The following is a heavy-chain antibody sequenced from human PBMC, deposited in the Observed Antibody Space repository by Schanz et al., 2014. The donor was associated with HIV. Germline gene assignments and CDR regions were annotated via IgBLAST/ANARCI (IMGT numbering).Heavy chain of an antibody. CDR2: IYNSGSS. CDR1: GGSISGYY. CDR3: VRLELSYWYFDL. J-gene: IGHJ2*01. Sequence: QVQLQESGPGLVKPSQTLSLTCTVSGGSISGYYWSWIRQPQGKGLEWIGNIYNSGSSNYNNNPYLKRPVTISVDTSKHQFSLKLSSVTAADTAVYYCVRLELSYWYFDLWGRGTLVTVSS. V-gene: IGHV4-59*01. D-gene: IGHD3-3*01.